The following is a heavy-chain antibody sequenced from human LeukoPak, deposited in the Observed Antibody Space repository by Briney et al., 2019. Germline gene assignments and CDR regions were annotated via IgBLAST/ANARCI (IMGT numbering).Heavy chain of an antibody. D-gene: IGHD4-23*01. Sequence: PSETLSLTCTVSGGSISSYYWSWIRQPPGKGLEWIGYIYYSGSTNYNPSLKSRVTISVDTSKNQFSLKLSSVTAADTAVYYCARYGGNSGFDYWGQGTLVTVSS. CDR1: GGSISSYY. J-gene: IGHJ4*02. CDR3: ARYGGNSGFDY. CDR2: IYYSGST. V-gene: IGHV4-59*12.